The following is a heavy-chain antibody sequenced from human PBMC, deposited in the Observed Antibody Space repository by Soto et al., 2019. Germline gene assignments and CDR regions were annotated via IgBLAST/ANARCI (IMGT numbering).Heavy chain of an antibody. Sequence: GGSLRLSCAASGFTFTNYAMHWVRQGPGKGLEWVAVISYDGNTKFYTDSLKGRFSISRDNSKNTLYLQMNSLRAEDTAVYYCAKDPRYCSGGTCFPEGEHWLDSWGQGTLVTV. CDR1: GFTFTNYA. V-gene: IGHV3-30-3*01. J-gene: IGHJ5*01. CDR2: ISYDGNTK. D-gene: IGHD2-15*01. CDR3: AKDPRYCSGGTCFPEGEHWLDS.